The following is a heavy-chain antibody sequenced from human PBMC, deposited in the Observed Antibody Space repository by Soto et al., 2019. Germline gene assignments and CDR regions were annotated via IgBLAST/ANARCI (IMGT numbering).Heavy chain of an antibody. CDR1: GYTFSNYD. J-gene: IGHJ4*02. V-gene: IGHV1-8*01. CDR2: VNPNNGDT. Sequence: QVQLVQSGAELKKPGASVKVSCKASGYTFSNYDMNWVRQATGQGPEWIGWVNPNNGDTGYAQKFQGRVTLTTDLPTTRAYMKLTSLRSEDTAIYYCAKVSRKGSAIDFDYWGQGTLITVSS. CDR3: AKVSRKGSAIDFDY. D-gene: IGHD3-10*01.